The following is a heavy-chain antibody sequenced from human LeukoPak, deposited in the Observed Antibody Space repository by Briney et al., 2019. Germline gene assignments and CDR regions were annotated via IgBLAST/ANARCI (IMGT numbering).Heavy chain of an antibody. J-gene: IGHJ5*02. CDR3: ARLVIAHNWFDP. D-gene: IGHD3-16*02. CDR2: ISAYNGNT. V-gene: IGHV1-18*01. Sequence: ASETLSLTSAGYTFTSYSIRWVRQPPGPGLELMGWISAYNGNTNYAQKLQCRATMTTDTSTSTAYMELRSLRSDDTAVYFCARLVIAHNWFDPWGQGTLVTVSS. CDR1: GYTFTSYS.